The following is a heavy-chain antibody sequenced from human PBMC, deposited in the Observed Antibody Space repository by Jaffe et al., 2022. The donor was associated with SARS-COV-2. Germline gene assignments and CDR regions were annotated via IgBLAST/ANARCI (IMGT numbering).Heavy chain of an antibody. J-gene: IGHJ4*02. D-gene: IGHD1-26*01. Sequence: EVQLLESGGGLVQPGGSLRLSCAASGFTFSSYAMSWVRQAPGKGLEWVSAISGSGGSTYYADSVKGRFTISRDNSKNTLYLQMNSLRGEDTAVYYCAKDISVVGATNPRRCYFDYWGQGTLVTVSS. CDR3: AKDISVVGATNPRRCYFDY. CDR1: GFTFSSYA. CDR2: ISGSGGST. V-gene: IGHV3-23*01.